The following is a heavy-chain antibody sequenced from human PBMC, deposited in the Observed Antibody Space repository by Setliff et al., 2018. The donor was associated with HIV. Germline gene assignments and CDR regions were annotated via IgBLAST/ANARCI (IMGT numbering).Heavy chain of an antibody. J-gene: IGHJ4*02. CDR3: ARSIVGANPFDY. V-gene: IGHV4-39*01. D-gene: IGHD1-26*01. CDR1: GGSISSSSYY. Sequence: SETLSLTCTVSGGSISSSSYYWGWIRQPPGKGLEWIGSIYYSGSTYYNPSLKSRVTISVDTSKNQFSLKLSSVTAADTAVYYCARSIVGANPFDYWGQGTLVTVSS. CDR2: IYYSGST.